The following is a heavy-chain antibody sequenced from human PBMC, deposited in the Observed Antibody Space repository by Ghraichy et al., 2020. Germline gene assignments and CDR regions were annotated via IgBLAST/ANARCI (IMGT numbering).Heavy chain of an antibody. CDR1: GFTFYTYW. Sequence: GVLRLSCAASGFTFYTYWMTWVRQAPGKGLEWVANINQGGSETKYVDSVKGRFTISRDNAKNSLSLQMNSLSAEDTAVYYCARLSCSGYNCYSAFDYWGQGTLVTVSS. J-gene: IGHJ4*02. D-gene: IGHD2-15*01. CDR3: ARLSCSGYNCYSAFDY. V-gene: IGHV3-7*01. CDR2: INQGGSET.